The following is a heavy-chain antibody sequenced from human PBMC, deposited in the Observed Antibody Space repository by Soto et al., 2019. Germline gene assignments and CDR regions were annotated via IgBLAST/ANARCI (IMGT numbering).Heavy chain of an antibody. CDR3: AGGNYYGSGSYYVMDYYYMDV. V-gene: IGHV4-39*01. CDR2: IYYSGST. J-gene: IGHJ6*03. Sequence: ACTVHRGCSGRRINSYAGIRQPPGKGLEWIGSIYYSGSTYYNPSLKSRVTISVDTSKNQFSLKLSSVTAADTAVYYCAGGNYYGSGSYYVMDYYYMDVWGKGTTVTVS. CDR1: RGCSGRRINS. D-gene: IGHD3-10*01.